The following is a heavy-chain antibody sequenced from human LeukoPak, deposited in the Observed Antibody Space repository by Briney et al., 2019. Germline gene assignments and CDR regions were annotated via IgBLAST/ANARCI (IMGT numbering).Heavy chain of an antibody. V-gene: IGHV4-39*01. CDR2: IYYSGST. D-gene: IGHD3-10*01. CDR3: ARHQWFGEVTFDP. Sequence: SETLSLTCTVSGGSISSSSYYWGWIRQPPGKGLEWIGSIYYSGSTYYNPSLKSRVTISVDTSKNQFSLKLSSVAAADTAVYYCARHQWFGEVTFDPWGQGTLVTVSS. J-gene: IGHJ5*02. CDR1: GGSISSSSYY.